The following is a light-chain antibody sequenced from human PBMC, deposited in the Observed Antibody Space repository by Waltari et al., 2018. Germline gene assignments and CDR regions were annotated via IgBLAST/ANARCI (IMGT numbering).Light chain of an antibody. V-gene: IGKV1-NL1*01. CDR3: QKYYSTLTT. CDR1: QGLINS. Sequence: DIQMAQSPSSLSASVGDRVTITCRASQGLINSLAWYQQKPGKAPKLLLYAASRLENGVPSRFSGSGSGTDYTLTISSLQPEDFATYYCQKYYSTLTTFGQGTRLEIK. CDR2: AAS. J-gene: IGKJ5*01.